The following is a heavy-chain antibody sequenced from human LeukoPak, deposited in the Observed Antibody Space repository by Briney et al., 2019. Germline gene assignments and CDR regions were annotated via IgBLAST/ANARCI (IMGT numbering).Heavy chain of an antibody. CDR2: IKQGGSEK. Sequence: GGSLRLSCAASGFTFSSYWMSWVRQAPGKGLEWVANIKQGGSEKYYVDSVKGRFTISRDNAKNSLFLQMDSLRVEDTAVYFCARDDPYFFDYWGQGTLVTVSS. J-gene: IGHJ4*02. CDR1: GFTFSSYW. CDR3: ARDDPYFFDY. V-gene: IGHV3-7*01.